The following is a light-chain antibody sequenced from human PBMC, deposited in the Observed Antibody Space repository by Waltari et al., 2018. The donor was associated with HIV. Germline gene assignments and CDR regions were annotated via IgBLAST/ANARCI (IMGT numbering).Light chain of an antibody. V-gene: IGLV4-69*01. CDR3: QTWGMGIVV. CDR2: RNSDGGH. Sequence: QIILTQSPSASASPGASSKPTSTLSSEHPNFAIEWLQQQPEKGPRYLMKRNSDGGHPKGDGIPDRFSGSSCGAERYLSISSLHSDDEADYYCQTWGMGIVVFGGGTKLTVL. CDR1: SEHPNFA. J-gene: IGLJ3*02.